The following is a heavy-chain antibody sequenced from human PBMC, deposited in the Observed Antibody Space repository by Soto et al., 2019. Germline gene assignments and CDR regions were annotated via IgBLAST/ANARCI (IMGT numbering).Heavy chain of an antibody. D-gene: IGHD6-19*01. CDR1: GVSISRGGYY. V-gene: IGHV4-31*03. CDR2: IHYSGST. Sequence: QVQLQESGPGLVKPSQTLSLTCTVSGVSISRGGYYWSWIRQHPGKGLEWIGYIHYSGSTYSNPSLKRRLTISVDTSKNRFSLRLSSVTAADTAVYYCAREGTVAGNFDYWGQGTLVTVSS. CDR3: AREGTVAGNFDY. J-gene: IGHJ4*02.